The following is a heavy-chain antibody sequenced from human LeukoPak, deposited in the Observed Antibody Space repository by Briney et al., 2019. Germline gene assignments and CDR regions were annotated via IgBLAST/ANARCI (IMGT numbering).Heavy chain of an antibody. V-gene: IGHV3-11*01. D-gene: IGHD2-15*01. J-gene: IGHJ6*02. CDR2: ISSSGSTI. CDR3: ARGPRYCSGGSCYRYGMDV. CDR1: GFTFSDYY. Sequence: GGSLRLSCAASGFTFSDYYMSRIRQAPGKGLEWVSYISSSGSTIYYADSVKGRFTISRDNAKNSLYLQMNCLRAEDTAVYYCARGPRYCSGGSCYRYGMDVWGQGTTVTVSS.